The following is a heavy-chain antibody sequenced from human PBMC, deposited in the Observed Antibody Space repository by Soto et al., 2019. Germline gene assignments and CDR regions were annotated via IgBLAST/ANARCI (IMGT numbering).Heavy chain of an antibody. CDR1: GDSVSSNTAA. CDR2: TYYRSKWYN. V-gene: IGHV6-1*01. CDR3: AREGLSWNYGAFDI. D-gene: IGHD1-7*01. Sequence: QTLSLTCGISGDSVSSNTAAWNWIRHSPSRGLEWLGRTYYRSKWYNDYAVSVKSRITINPDTSKNQFSLQLNSVTPEDTAVYYCAREGLSWNYGAFDIWGQGTMVTVSS. J-gene: IGHJ3*02.